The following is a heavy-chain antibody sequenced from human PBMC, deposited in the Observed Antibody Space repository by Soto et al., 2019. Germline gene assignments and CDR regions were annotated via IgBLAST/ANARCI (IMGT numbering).Heavy chain of an antibody. D-gene: IGHD2-15*01. CDR1: GFTFSSYA. CDR3: AKVLEYCSGGSCKWWFDP. J-gene: IGHJ5*02. V-gene: IGHV3-23*01. Sequence: GGSLRLSCAASGFTFSSYAMSWVRQAPGKGLEWVSAISGSGGSTYYADSVKGRFTISRDNSKNTLYLQMNSLRAEDTAVYYCAKVLEYCSGGSCKWWFDPWGQGTLVTVSS. CDR2: ISGSGGST.